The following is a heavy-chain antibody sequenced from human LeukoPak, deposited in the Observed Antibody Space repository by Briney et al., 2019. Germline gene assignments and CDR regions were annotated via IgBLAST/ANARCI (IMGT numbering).Heavy chain of an antibody. V-gene: IGHV4-59*01. D-gene: IGHD1-26*01. J-gene: IGHJ4*02. CDR1: GGSISGYY. CDR3: ARLGATNPFYFDY. CDR2: IYYSGST. Sequence: SETLSLTCTVSGGSISGYYWSWIWQPPGKGLECIGYIYYSGSTNYNPSLKSRVTISVDTSKNQFSLKLSSVTAVDTAVYYCARLGATNPFYFDYWGQGILVTVSS.